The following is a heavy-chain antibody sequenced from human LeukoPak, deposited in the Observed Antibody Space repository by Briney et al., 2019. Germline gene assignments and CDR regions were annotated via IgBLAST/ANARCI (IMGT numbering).Heavy chain of an antibody. J-gene: IGHJ4*02. Sequence: SETLSLTCAVSSGSISSNNWWSWVRQPPGKGLEWIVSIYHSGTTYYNPSVKSRVTISLDTSKNQFSLKLNSVTAADTAVYYCARDGVRFPRGNFDYWGQGSLVTVSS. CDR3: ARDGVRFPRGNFDY. V-gene: IGHV4-4*02. CDR2: IYHSGTT. CDR1: SGSISSNNW. D-gene: IGHD2-8*01.